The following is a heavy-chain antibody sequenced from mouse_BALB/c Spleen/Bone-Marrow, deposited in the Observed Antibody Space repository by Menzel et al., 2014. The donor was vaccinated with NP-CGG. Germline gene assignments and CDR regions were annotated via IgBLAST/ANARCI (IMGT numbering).Heavy chain of an antibody. D-gene: IGHD2-4*01. CDR1: GYTFTDYW. CDR3: ARTGYDYYFDY. J-gene: IGHJ2*01. CDR2: IDTSDSYT. V-gene: IGHV1-69*01. Sequence: QVQLQQSGAELVMPGASVKMSCKASGYTFTDYWMHWVKQRPGQGLEWIGAIDTSDSYTSYNQKFKGKDTLTVDESSSTAYMQLSSLTSEDSAVYYCARTGYDYYFDYWGQGTTLTGPS.